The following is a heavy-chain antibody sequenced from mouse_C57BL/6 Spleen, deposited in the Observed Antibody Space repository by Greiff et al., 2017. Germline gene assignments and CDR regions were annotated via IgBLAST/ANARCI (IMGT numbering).Heavy chain of an antibody. CDR1: GYTFTSYW. CDR2: INPSNGGT. V-gene: IGHV1-53*01. CDR3: ARPYYYGSPYYAMDY. D-gene: IGHD1-1*01. Sequence: QVHVKQPGTELVKPGASVKLSCKASGYTFTSYWMHWVKQRPGQGLEWIGNINPSNGGTNYNEKFKSKATLTVDKSSSTAYMQLSSLTSEDSAVYYCARPYYYGSPYYAMDYWGQGTSVTVSS. J-gene: IGHJ4*01.